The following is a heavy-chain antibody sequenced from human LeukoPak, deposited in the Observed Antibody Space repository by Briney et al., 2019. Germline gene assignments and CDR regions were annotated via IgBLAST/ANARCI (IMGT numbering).Heavy chain of an antibody. CDR2: INHSGST. J-gene: IGHJ4*02. CDR3: AGVTVATGGY. Sequence: SETLSLTCAVYGGSFSGYYWSWIRQPPGKGLEWIGEINHSGSTNYNPSLKSRVTISVDTSKNQFSLKLSPVTAADTAVYYCAGVTVATGGYWGQGTLVTVSP. CDR1: GGSFSGYY. V-gene: IGHV4-34*01. D-gene: IGHD5-12*01.